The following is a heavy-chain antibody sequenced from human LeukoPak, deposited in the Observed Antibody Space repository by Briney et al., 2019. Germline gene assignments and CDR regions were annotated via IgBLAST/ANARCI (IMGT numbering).Heavy chain of an antibody. CDR2: MNPNSGNT. D-gene: IGHD6-19*01. Sequence: GASVKVSCKASGYTFTSYDINWVRQATGQGLEWMGWMNPNSGNTGYAQKFQGRVTMTRNTSISTAYMELSSLRSEDTAVYYCARGKSSGWYGAFNFDYWGREPWSPSPQ. CDR3: ARGKSSGWYGAFNFDY. J-gene: IGHJ4*02. CDR1: GYTFTSYD. V-gene: IGHV1-8*01.